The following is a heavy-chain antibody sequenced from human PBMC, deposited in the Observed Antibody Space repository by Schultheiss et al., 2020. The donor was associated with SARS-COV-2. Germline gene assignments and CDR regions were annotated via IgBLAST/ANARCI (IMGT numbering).Heavy chain of an antibody. V-gene: IGHV3-23*01. CDR3: AKNARYDYGDYYFDY. D-gene: IGHD4-17*01. CDR1: GGSISSYY. J-gene: IGHJ4*02. Sequence: LSLTCTVSGGSISSYYWGWIRQPPGKGLEWVSTISGSGGTAYYADSAGGRFTISRDNSKNTLYVQMNSLKAEDTAIYYCAKNARYDYGDYYFDYWGQGTLVTVSS. CDR2: ISGSGGTA.